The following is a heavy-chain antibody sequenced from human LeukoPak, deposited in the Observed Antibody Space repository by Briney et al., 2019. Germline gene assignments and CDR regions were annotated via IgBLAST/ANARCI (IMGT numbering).Heavy chain of an antibody. CDR3: ARVGYSSSAFEFDY. V-gene: IGHV3-48*03. CDR1: GFTFSSYE. D-gene: IGHD6-6*01. J-gene: IGHJ4*02. CDR2: ISSSGSTI. Sequence: PGGFLRLSCAASGFTFSSYEMNWVRQASGKGLEWVSYISSSGSTIYYADSVKGRFTISRDNAKNSLYLQMNSLRAEDTAVYYCARVGYSSSAFEFDYWGQGTLVTVSS.